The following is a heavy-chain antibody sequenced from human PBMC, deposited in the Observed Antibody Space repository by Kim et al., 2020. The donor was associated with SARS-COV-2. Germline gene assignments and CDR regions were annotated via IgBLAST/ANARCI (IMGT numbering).Heavy chain of an antibody. CDR2: IYYSGST. V-gene: IGHV4-39*01. J-gene: IGHJ6*02. D-gene: IGHD3-3*02. CDR1: GGSISSSSYY. CDR3: ARVLRGSTFYYYYYGMDV. Sequence: SETLSLTCTVSGGSISSSSYYWGWIRQPPGKGLEWIGSIYYSGSTYSNPSLKSRVTISVDTSKNQFSLKLSSVTAADTAVYYCARVLRGSTFYYYYYGMDVWGQGTTVTVSS.